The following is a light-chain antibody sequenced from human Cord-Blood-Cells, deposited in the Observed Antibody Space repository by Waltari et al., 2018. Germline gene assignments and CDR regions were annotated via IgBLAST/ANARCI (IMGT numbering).Light chain of an antibody. CDR1: STDVGGSNY. J-gene: IGLJ2*01. Sequence: QSALTHPASVSGSPGQSITIPCTGTSTDVGGSNYVSWYQQHPGKAPKLMIYDVSNRPSGVSNRFSGSKSGNTASLTISGLQAEDEADYYCSSYTSSSTYVVFGGGTKLTVL. CDR2: DVS. V-gene: IGLV2-14*01. CDR3: SSYTSSSTYVV.